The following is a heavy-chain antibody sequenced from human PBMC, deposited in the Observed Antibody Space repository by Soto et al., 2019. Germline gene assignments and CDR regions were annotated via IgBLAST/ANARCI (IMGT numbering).Heavy chain of an antibody. CDR2: FDPEDGET. D-gene: IGHD2-15*01. CDR3: ATLGIVVVAATLSSARWFDP. J-gene: IGHJ5*02. Sequence: GASVKVSCKVSGDTLTELSMHWVRQAPGKGLEWMGGFDPEDGETIYAQKFQGRVTMTEDTSTATAYMELSSLRSEDTAVYYCATLGIVVVAATLSSARWFDPWGQGTLVTVSS. CDR1: GDTLTELS. V-gene: IGHV1-24*01.